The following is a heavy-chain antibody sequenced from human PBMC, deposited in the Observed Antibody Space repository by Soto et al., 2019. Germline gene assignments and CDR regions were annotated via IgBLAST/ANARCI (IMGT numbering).Heavy chain of an antibody. V-gene: IGHV5-51*01. Sequence: LGESLKISCKGSGYSFTSYWIGWVRQMPGKGLEWMGIIYPGDSDTEYSPSFQGQVTISADKSISTAYLQWSSLKASDTAMYYCVRRSSYDSGGYSDFDYWGQGTLVTVSS. J-gene: IGHJ4*02. CDR2: IYPGDSDT. CDR3: VRRSSYDSGGYSDFDY. CDR1: GYSFTSYW. D-gene: IGHD3-22*01.